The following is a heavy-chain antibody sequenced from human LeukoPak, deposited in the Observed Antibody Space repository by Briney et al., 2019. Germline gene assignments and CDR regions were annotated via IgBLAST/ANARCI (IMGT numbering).Heavy chain of an antibody. V-gene: IGHV3-23*01. CDR3: ATASPGGRSLPYYFDY. D-gene: IGHD1-14*01. J-gene: IGHJ4*02. Sequence: GALRLSCAASGFTFSSYAMSWVRQAPGKGLEWVSAISGSGGSTYYADSVKGRFTISRDNSKNTLYLQMNSLRAEDTAVYYCATASPGGRSLPYYFDYWGQGTLVTVSS. CDR2: ISGSGGST. CDR1: GFTFSSYA.